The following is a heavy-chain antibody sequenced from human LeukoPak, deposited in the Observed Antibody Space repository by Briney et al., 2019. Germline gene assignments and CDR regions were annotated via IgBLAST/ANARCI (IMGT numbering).Heavy chain of an antibody. D-gene: IGHD2-2*01. Sequence: GGSLRLSCAASGFTFSGYAMSWVRQAPGKGLEWVSAISGSGGSTYYADSVKGRFTISRDNSKNTLYLQMNSLRAERTAVYYCANERYCSSTSCSDYWGQGTLVTVSS. CDR3: ANERYCSSTSCSDY. V-gene: IGHV3-23*01. CDR2: ISGSGGST. CDR1: GFTFSGYA. J-gene: IGHJ4*02.